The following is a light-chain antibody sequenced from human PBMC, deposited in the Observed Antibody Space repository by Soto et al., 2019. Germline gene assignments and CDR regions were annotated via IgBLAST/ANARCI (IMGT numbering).Light chain of an antibody. Sequence: DIQLTQSPSSLSASVGDRVSICFRASQSISRYLNWYQWRPGKAPTLLIYDATNLETGVPSRFSGSGSRTDFSFTISSLQPEDVAIYYCHQYDNLPPTFGQGTRLEIK. J-gene: IGKJ5*01. CDR1: QSISRY. CDR2: DAT. V-gene: IGKV1-33*01. CDR3: HQYDNLPPT.